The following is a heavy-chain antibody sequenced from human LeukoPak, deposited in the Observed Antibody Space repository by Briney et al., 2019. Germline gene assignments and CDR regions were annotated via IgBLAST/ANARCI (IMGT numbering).Heavy chain of an antibody. CDR1: GFTLSSYW. J-gene: IGHJ4*02. D-gene: IGHD1-7*01. V-gene: IGHV3-7*01. CDR2: IKQDGSEK. Sequence: AGGSLRLSCAASGFTLSSYWMSWVRQAPGKGLEWVANIKQDGSEKYYVDSVKGRFTISRDNAKNSLYLQMNRLRAEDTAVYYCAELEWPRGYWGQGTLVTVSS. CDR3: AELEWPRGY.